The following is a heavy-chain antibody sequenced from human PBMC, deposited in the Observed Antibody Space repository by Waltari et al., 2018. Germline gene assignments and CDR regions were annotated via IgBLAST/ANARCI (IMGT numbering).Heavy chain of an antibody. CDR2: ISRGGTNM. CDR1: GFTFSSYE. J-gene: IGHJ4*02. D-gene: IGHD3-10*01. CDR3: ARERSVTGKGNLDY. V-gene: IGHV3-48*03. Sequence: EVQLVESGGGLVQPGGSLRLSCAASGFTFSSYEMNWVRQAPGEGLEWVSYISRGGTNMFYAESVKGRFTISRDNAKNSLYLHMNSLRVEDTAVYYCARERSVTGKGNLDYWGQGTLVTVSS.